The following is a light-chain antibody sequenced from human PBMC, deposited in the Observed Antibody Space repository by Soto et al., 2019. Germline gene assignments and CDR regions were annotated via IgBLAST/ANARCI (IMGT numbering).Light chain of an antibody. Sequence: QSALTQPRSVSGSPGQSVTVSCIGTSSDVGDYNSVSWYQQHPGKAPKLMIYDVSKRPSGVPDRFSGSKSGNTASLTISGLHDEYEADYYCCSYVGSYSYVFGIGTKVTVL. CDR2: DVS. CDR1: SSDVGDYNS. CDR3: CSYVGSYSYV. J-gene: IGLJ1*01. V-gene: IGLV2-11*01.